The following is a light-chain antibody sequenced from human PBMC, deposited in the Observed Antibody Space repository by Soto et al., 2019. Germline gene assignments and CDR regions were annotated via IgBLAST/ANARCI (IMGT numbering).Light chain of an antibody. CDR1: QGISSY. CDR2: AAS. J-gene: IGKJ1*01. Sequence: DIQLTQSPSFLSASVGDRVTITCRASQGISSYLAWYQQKPGKAPKLLIYAASTLQSGVPSRFIGSGSGTEFTLTISSLQPEDFATYYCQQLNSYPTWTFGQGTKVEIK. V-gene: IGKV1-9*01. CDR3: QQLNSYPTWT.